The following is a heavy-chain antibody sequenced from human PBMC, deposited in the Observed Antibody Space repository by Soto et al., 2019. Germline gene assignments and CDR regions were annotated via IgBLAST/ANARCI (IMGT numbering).Heavy chain of an antibody. CDR3: ARDAVGFDH. D-gene: IGHD2-15*01. J-gene: IGHJ5*02. V-gene: IGHV3-21*01. Sequence: PXGSLRLSCSAAGVTFSSYSMNWVRQAPGKGLEWVSSISSSSSYIYYADSVKGRFTISRDNAKNSLYLQMNSLRAEDTAVYYCARDAVGFDHWGQGTLVTVSS. CDR2: ISSSSSYI. CDR1: GVTFSSYS.